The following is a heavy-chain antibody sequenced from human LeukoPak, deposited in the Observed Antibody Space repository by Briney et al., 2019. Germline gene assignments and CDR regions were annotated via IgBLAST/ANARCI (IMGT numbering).Heavy chain of an antibody. J-gene: IGHJ6*03. CDR2: IKQDGSEK. Sequence: GGSLGLSCAASGFTFSSYAMSWVRQAPGKGLEWVANIKQDGSEKYYVDSVKGRFTISRDNAKNSLYLQMNSLRAEDTAVYYCARCITIFGVAAPSYYYYYMDVWGKGTTVTVSS. V-gene: IGHV3-7*01. CDR1: GFTFSSYA. D-gene: IGHD3-3*01. CDR3: ARCITIFGVAAPSYYYYYMDV.